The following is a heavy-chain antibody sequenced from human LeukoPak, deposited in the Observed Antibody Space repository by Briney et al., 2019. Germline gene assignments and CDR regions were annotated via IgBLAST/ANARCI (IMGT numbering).Heavy chain of an antibody. J-gene: IGHJ3*02. V-gene: IGHV1-8*01. CDR1: GYTFTSYD. D-gene: IGHD3-3*01. Sequence: GASVKVSCKGSGYTFTSYDINWVRQATGQGLEWMGWMHPNSGNTGYAQRFQGRVTMTRNTSISTAYMELSSLRSEDTAVYYCARGSITIFGVDIKANDAFDIWGQGTMVTVSS. CDR3: ARGSITIFGVDIKANDAFDI. CDR2: MHPNSGNT.